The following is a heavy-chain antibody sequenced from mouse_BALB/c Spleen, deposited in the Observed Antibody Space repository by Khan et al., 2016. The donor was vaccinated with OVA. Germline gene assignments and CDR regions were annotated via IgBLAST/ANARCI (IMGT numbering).Heavy chain of an antibody. D-gene: IGHD2-3*01. CDR2: IWSDGST. CDR3: ARWFDGYSSLSAMDY. J-gene: IGHJ4*01. CDR1: GFSLTSYG. V-gene: IGHV2-6*02. Sequence: QVQLKESGPGLVAPSQSLSITCTVSGFSLTSYGVHWVRQPPGKGLEWLVVIWSDGSTNYNSVLKSRLRISKDNSKSQVFLKMNSLQTDDTAIYYCARWFDGYSSLSAMDYWGQGTSVTVSS.